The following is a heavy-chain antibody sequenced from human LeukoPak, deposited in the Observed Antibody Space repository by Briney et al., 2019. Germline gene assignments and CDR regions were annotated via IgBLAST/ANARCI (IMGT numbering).Heavy chain of an antibody. CDR2: IYYSGST. CDR3: ARLRDWFDP. V-gene: IGHV4-39*01. Sequence: SETLSLTCTVSGGSISSSSYYWGWIRQPPGQGLEWIGSIYYSGSTYYNPSPKSRVTISVDTSKNQFSLKLSSVTAADTAVYYCARLRDWFDPWGQGTLVTVSS. CDR1: GGSISSSSYY. J-gene: IGHJ5*02.